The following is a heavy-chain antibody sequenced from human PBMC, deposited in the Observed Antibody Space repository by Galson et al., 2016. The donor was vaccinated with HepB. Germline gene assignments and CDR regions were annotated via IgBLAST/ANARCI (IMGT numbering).Heavy chain of an antibody. V-gene: IGHV6-1*01. J-gene: IGHJ6*02. Sequence: CAISGDSVSSNSATWNWIRLSPSRGLEWLRRTYYRSKWYSDYALSVKSRITINADTSKSQFSLQLNSVTPEDTAVYYCARRTGNGFDVWGQGTTVTVSS. CDR3: ARRTGNGFDV. CDR1: GDSVSSNSAT. D-gene: IGHD1-1*01. CDR2: TYYRSKWYS.